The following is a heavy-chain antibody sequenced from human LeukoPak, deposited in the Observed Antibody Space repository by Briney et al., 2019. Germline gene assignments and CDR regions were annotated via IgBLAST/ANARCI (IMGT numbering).Heavy chain of an antibody. CDR1: GFSVSDNY. J-gene: IGHJ3*01. D-gene: IGHD5-24*01. Sequence: GGSLRLSCAASGFSVSDNYINWVRQAPGKGLEWVSIIYSGGMTYYGDSVKGRFTISRDNSKNTLYLQMNSLRTEDTAVYYCARDSPINFSRAFDVWGHGTMVTVSS. CDR3: ARDSPINFSRAFDV. CDR2: IYSGGMT. V-gene: IGHV3-66*02.